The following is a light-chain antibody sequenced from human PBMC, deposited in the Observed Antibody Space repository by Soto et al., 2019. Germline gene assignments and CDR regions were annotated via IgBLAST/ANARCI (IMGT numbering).Light chain of an antibody. CDR1: QSVGSL. CDR3: QQYNNWPQT. J-gene: IGKJ1*01. V-gene: IGKV3-15*01. CDR2: RAS. Sequence: EIVLAQSPGTLSLSPGERATLSCRASQSVGSLLAWYQQKPGQAPRLLIYRASSRAAGISGSFSGSGSGTEFTLTITSLQSEDFAVYYCQQYNNWPQTLGQGTKVDI.